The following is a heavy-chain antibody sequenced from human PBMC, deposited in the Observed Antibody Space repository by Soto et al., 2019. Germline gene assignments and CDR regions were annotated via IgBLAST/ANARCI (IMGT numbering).Heavy chain of an antibody. V-gene: IGHV4-30-2*01. J-gene: IGHJ3*02. CDR3: ARPIVGANDAFDI. D-gene: IGHD1-26*01. CDR1: GGSISSGGYS. Sequence: SETLSLTCAVSGGSISSGGYSWSWIRQPPGKGLEWIGYIYHSGRTSYNPSLKSRVTISLERSKNKSSLNLSSVTAAATAFYYCARPIVGANDAFDIWGQGTMVTVSS. CDR2: IYHSGRT.